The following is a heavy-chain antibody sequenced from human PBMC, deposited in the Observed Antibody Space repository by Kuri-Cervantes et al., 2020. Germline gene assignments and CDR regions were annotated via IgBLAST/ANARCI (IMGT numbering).Heavy chain of an antibody. V-gene: IGHV3-21*03. CDR3: ARELAMVTSFDY. CDR1: GFSLTTYW. D-gene: IGHD5-18*01. CDR2: ISSSSSYI. J-gene: IGHJ4*02. Sequence: GGSLRLLSCEASGFSLTTYWMNWVRQAPGKGLEWVSSISSSSSYIYYADSVKGRFTISRDNAKNSLYLQMSSLRAEDTAVYYCARELAMVTSFDYWGQGTLVTVSS.